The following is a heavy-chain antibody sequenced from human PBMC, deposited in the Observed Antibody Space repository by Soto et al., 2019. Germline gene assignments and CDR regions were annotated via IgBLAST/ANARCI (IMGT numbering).Heavy chain of an antibody. CDR3: AREIISVASYYYYGMDV. J-gene: IGHJ6*02. D-gene: IGHD6-19*01. CDR2: TYYRSKWYN. V-gene: IGHV6-1*01. CDR1: GDSVSSNSAA. Sequence: SQTLSLTCAISGDSVSSNSAAWNWIMQSPSRGLEWLGRTYYRSKWYNDYAVSVKSRITINPDTSKNQFSLQLNSVTPEDTAVYYCAREIISVASYYYYGMDVWGQGTTVTVSS.